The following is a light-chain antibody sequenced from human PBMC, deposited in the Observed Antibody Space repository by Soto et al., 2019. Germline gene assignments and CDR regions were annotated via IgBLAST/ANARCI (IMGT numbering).Light chain of an antibody. CDR2: GAS. Sequence: EIVMTQSPATLSVSPGERATLSCRASQSVSSNLAWYQQKPGQAPRLLIYGASTRATGIPARFSGRGSGTDVTLTISSLQSEDFAVYYCKQYNNWPLTFGQGTRLEIK. CDR1: QSVSSN. V-gene: IGKV3-15*01. CDR3: KQYNNWPLT. J-gene: IGKJ5*01.